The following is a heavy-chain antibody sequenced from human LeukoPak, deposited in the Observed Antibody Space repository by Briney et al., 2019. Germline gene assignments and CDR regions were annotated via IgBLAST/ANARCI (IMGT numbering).Heavy chain of an antibody. V-gene: IGHV3-30*03. CDR2: ISYDGSNK. CDR1: GFTFSSYG. D-gene: IGHD2-2*02. Sequence: PGGSLRLSCAASGFTFSSYGMHWVRQAPGKGLEWVAVISYDGSNKYYADSMKGRFTISRDNSKNTLYLQMNSLRAEDTAVYYCARELPAPVYTFDYWGQGTLVTVSS. CDR3: ARELPAPVYTFDY. J-gene: IGHJ4*02.